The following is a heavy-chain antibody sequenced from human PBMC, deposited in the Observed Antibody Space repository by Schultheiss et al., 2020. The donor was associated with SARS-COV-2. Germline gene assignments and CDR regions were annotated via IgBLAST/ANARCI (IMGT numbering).Heavy chain of an antibody. Sequence: GSLRLSCTVSGGSISTYYCSWIRQPPGKGLEWIGYIYYSGSTNYNPSLKSRVTISVDTSKNQFSLKLSSVTAADTAVYYCARLRRDVTSDAFDIWGQGTMVTVSS. J-gene: IGHJ3*02. D-gene: IGHD2/OR15-2a*01. CDR2: IYYSGST. CDR1: GGSISTYY. V-gene: IGHV4-59*12. CDR3: ARLRRDVTSDAFDI.